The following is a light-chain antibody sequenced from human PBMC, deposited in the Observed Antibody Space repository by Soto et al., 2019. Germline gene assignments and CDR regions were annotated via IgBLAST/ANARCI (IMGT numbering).Light chain of an antibody. CDR1: SRDVGGSNY. CDR2: EVS. CDR3: SSYTSSNTLEV. V-gene: IGLV2-14*01. J-gene: IGLJ1*01. Sequence: QSVLIQPASVSGSPGQSIAIPCTGTSRDVGGSNYVSWYQHHPHRAPKLLIYEVSYRLSGVSSRFSGSKSGNTASLTISGLQAEDEADYYCSSYTSSNTLEVFGVGTKVTVL.